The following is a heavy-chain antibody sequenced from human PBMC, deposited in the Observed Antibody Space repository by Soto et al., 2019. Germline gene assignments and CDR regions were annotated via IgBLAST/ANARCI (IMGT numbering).Heavy chain of an antibody. J-gene: IGHJ4*02. V-gene: IGHV3-23*01. D-gene: IGHD5-18*01. CDR1: GFTFSSFA. CDR3: AVPVYSSQDY. Sequence: GGSLRRSFAASGFTFSSFALRWVRQAPGKGLERVSAISGTGDGTDYADSVKGRVTISRDNSNNTLYLHMNSLRAEATDVYYCAVPVYSSQDYWGQGALVTVSS. CDR2: ISGTGDGT.